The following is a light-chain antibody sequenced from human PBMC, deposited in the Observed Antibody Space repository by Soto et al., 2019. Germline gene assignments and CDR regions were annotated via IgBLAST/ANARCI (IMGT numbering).Light chain of an antibody. CDR3: QQYNNWPRT. Sequence: DIVLTQSPGTLSLSPGERATLSCRASQSVISNYLAWYQQKPGQAPRLLIYDASTRATGIPARFSGSGSGTEFTLTISSLQSEDFAVYYCQQYNNWPRTFGQGTKVDIK. CDR2: DAS. CDR1: QSVISN. V-gene: IGKV3-15*01. J-gene: IGKJ1*01.